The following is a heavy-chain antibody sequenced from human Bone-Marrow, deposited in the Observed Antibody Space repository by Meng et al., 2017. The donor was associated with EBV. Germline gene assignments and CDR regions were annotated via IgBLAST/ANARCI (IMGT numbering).Heavy chain of an antibody. D-gene: IGHD5-18*01. J-gene: IGHJ4*02. CDR2: IYYSGGT. Sequence: QAQLQESGPGLVKPSGTLSLTCTVSGGSVSSGSYYWSWIRQPPGKGLEWIGYIYYSGGTNYNPSLKSRVTISVDTSKNQFSLKLSSVTAADTAVYYCARDNVDTAMVPHWGQGTLVTVSS. V-gene: IGHV4-61*01. CDR1: GGSVSSGSYY. CDR3: ARDNVDTAMVPH.